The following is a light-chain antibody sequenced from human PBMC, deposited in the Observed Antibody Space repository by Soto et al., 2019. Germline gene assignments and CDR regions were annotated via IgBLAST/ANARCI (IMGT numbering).Light chain of an antibody. J-gene: IGKJ5*01. V-gene: IGKV1-39*01. CDR3: QRANSFPIT. CDR1: QSISSY. CDR2: AAS. Sequence: DIQMTQSPSSLSASVGDRVTITCRASQSISSYLNWYQQKPGKAPKLLIYAASSLQSGVPLRFSGSGSGTDFTLTISSLQPEDFATYYCQRANSFPITFGQGTRLEIK.